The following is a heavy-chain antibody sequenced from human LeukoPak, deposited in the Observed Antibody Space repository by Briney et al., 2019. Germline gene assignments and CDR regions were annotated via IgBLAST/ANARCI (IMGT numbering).Heavy chain of an antibody. CDR1: GFTFSSYA. D-gene: IGHD6-13*01. Sequence: PGRSLRLSCAASGFTFSSYAMHWVRQAPGKGLEWVAVISYDGSNKYYADSVKGRFTISRDNSKNTLYLQMNSLRAEDTAVYYCAKPGSSSWFPHFDYWGQGTLVTVSS. CDR2: ISYDGSNK. CDR3: AKPGSSSWFPHFDY. J-gene: IGHJ4*02. V-gene: IGHV3-30*01.